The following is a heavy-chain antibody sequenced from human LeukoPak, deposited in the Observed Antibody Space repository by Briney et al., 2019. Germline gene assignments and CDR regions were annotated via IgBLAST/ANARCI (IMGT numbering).Heavy chain of an antibody. CDR3: ARGTMVRGVYEIYFDY. CDR2: ISSSGSTI. J-gene: IGHJ4*02. Sequence: GGSLRLSCAASGFIFSDYWMHWVRQGPGKGLEWVSYISSSGSTIYYADSVKGRFTISRDNAKNSLYLQMNSLRAEDTAVYYCARGTMVRGVYEIYFDYWGQGTLVTVSS. D-gene: IGHD3-10*01. CDR1: GFIFSDYW. V-gene: IGHV3-11*01.